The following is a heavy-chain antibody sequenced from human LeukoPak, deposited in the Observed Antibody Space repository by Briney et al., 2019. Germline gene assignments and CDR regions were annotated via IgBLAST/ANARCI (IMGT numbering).Heavy chain of an antibody. Sequence: SETLSLTCIVSGGSISSYYWSWIRQPPGKGLEWIGYIYSSGGTNTNTSLKSRVTISVDTSKSQLSLKMTSVTAANTAVYDWARQGSGGGAFDIWGQGTMVTVSS. CDR1: GGSISSYY. V-gene: IGHV4-59*08. D-gene: IGHD3-16*01. CDR2: IYSSGGT. J-gene: IGHJ3*02. CDR3: ARQGSGGGAFDI.